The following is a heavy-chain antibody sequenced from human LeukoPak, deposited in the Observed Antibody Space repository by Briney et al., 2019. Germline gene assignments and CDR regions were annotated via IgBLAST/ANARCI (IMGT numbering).Heavy chain of an antibody. Sequence: SETLSLTCAVYGGSFNGYYWSWIRQPPGKGLEWIGEIIHSGRTSYNPSLKGRVTISVDTSKNQFSLKLSSVTAADTAVYYCARLLGGATYFDYWGQGTLVTVSS. J-gene: IGHJ4*02. CDR2: IIHSGRT. V-gene: IGHV4-34*12. D-gene: IGHD1-26*01. CDR1: GGSFNGYY. CDR3: ARLLGGATYFDY.